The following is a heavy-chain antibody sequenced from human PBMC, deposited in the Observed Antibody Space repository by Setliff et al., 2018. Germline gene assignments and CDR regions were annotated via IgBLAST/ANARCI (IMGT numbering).Heavy chain of an antibody. CDR3: AKEHVVISFVTNTHHHYGMDV. CDR1: GGSISSGTYY. Sequence: ASETLSLTCTVSGGSISSGTYYWSWIRQPAGKGLEWIGRLHTSGSIDYNPSLKSRVSISADTSMNHFSLRMTSVSAADTAVYYCAKEHVVISFVTNTHHHYGMDVWGQGATVTVSS. D-gene: IGHD2-8*01. CDR2: LHTSGSI. J-gene: IGHJ6*02. V-gene: IGHV4-61*02.